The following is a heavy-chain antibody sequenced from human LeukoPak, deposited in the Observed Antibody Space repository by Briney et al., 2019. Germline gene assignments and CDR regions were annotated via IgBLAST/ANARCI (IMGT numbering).Heavy chain of an antibody. V-gene: IGHV3-66*01. CDR2: IYSGGST. D-gene: IGHD5-18*01. CDR1: EFSVGSNY. J-gene: IGHJ4*02. CDR3: AREGGYSYGPH. Sequence: GGSLRLSCAASEFSVGSNYMTWVRQAPGKGLEWVSLIYSGGSTYYADSVKGRFTISRDNSKNTLYLQMNSLRAEDTAVYYCAREGGYSYGPHWGQGTLVTVSS.